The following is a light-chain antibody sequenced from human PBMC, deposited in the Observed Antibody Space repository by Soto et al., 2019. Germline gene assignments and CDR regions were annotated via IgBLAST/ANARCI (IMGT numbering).Light chain of an antibody. CDR2: KAS. J-gene: IGKJ5*01. V-gene: IGKV1-5*03. Sequence: DIEMTQSPSTLSSSVGDIFTITCRASQSISSWLAWYQQKPGKAPKLLIYKASTLKSGVPSRFSGSGSGTEFTLTISNLQSEDFAVYYCQQYHSWPITFGQGTRLEIK. CDR3: QQYHSWPIT. CDR1: QSISSW.